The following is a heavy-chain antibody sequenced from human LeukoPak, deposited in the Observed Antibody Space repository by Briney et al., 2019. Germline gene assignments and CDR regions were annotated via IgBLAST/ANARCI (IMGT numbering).Heavy chain of an antibody. CDR3: ARTNGGYEYN. CDR1: GYTFTGYY. Sequence: ASVKVSCKASGYTFTGYYLHWVRQAPGQGLAWMGWINPYSGDTTYAQKFQGRLTLTRDTSISTAYMEVSRLKSDDTAVYYCARTNGGYEYNWGQGTRVIVSS. CDR2: INPYSGDT. V-gene: IGHV1-2*02. D-gene: IGHD5-12*01. J-gene: IGHJ4*02.